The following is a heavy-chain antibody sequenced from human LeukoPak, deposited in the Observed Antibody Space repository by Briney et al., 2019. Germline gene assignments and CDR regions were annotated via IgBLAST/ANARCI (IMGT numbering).Heavy chain of an antibody. J-gene: IGHJ6*02. CDR1: GFTFGDHA. Sequence: PGGSLRLSCATSGFTFGDHAMNWVRQAPGKGLEWVGFIRSKAYGGTTEYAASVKGRFTISRDDSRSIAYLQMNSLKTEDTAVYYCTRGPIQLWIHDGVDVWGQGTTVTVSS. V-gene: IGHV3-49*04. CDR3: TRGPIQLWIHDGVDV. D-gene: IGHD5-18*01. CDR2: IRSKAYGGTT.